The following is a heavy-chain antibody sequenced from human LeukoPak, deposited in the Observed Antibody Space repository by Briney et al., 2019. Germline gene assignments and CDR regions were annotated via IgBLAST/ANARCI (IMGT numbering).Heavy chain of an antibody. CDR2: ISNSSSTI. Sequence: GGSLPLSCAASGFTFSSYSMNWVRQAPGKGLECVSYISNSSSTIYYADSVKGRFTISRDNAKTSLYLQMNSLRAEDTAVYYCARFNSSSGWFDYWGQGTLVTVSS. CDR3: ARFNSSSGWFDY. J-gene: IGHJ4*02. V-gene: IGHV3-48*04. CDR1: GFTFSSYS. D-gene: IGHD6-19*01.